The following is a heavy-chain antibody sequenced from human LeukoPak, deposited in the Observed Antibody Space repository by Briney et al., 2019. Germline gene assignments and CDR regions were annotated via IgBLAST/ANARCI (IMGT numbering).Heavy chain of an antibody. CDR2: IYYSGST. CDR3: ARVPPGYYYGVDV. CDR1: GGSISSGGYY. Sequence: SETLSLTCTVSGGSISSGGYYWSWIRQHPGKGLEWIGYIYYSGSTYYNPSLKSRVTISVDTSKNQFSLKLSSVTAADTAVHYCARVPPGYYYGVDVWGQGTTVTVSS. D-gene: IGHD7-27*01. V-gene: IGHV4-31*03. J-gene: IGHJ6*02.